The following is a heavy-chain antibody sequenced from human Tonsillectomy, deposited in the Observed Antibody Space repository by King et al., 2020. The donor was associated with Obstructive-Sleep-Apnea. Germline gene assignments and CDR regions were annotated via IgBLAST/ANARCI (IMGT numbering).Heavy chain of an antibody. CDR2: IKQDGSEK. CDR1: GFTFSSYW. CDR3: SRLLYNSNDRNFDN. J-gene: IGHJ4*02. D-gene: IGHD1-1*01. Sequence: QLVQSGGGLVHPGGSLRLSCAASGFTFSSYWMSWLRQPPETGLEWVANIKQDGSEKYYVDSVRGRFTISRDNAINYLFLHMSSLSAEDTAVYYWSRLLYNSNDRNFDNWGQGTRVTVSS. V-gene: IGHV3-7*03.